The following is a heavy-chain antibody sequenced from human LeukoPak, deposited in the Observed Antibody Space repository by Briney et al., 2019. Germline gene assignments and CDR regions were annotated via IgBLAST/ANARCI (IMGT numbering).Heavy chain of an antibody. Sequence: SETLSLTCTVSGGSISSYYWGWIRQPPGKGLEWIGYIYYSGSTNYNPSLKSRVTISVDTSKNQFSLKLSSVTAADTAVYYCARDPNSRGGWFDPWGQGTLVTVSS. CDR3: ARDPNSRGGWFDP. V-gene: IGHV4-59*01. D-gene: IGHD2-21*01. CDR1: GGSISSYY. CDR2: IYYSGST. J-gene: IGHJ5*02.